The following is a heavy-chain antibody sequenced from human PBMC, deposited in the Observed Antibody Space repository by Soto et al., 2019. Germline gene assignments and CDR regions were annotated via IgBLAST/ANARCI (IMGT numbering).Heavy chain of an antibody. V-gene: IGHV5-10-1*01. J-gene: IGHJ6*02. CDR2: IDPSDSYT. CDR1: GYSFTSYW. D-gene: IGHD2-2*01. CDR3: ARQYCSSTSCYEYYYYGMDV. Sequence: PGESLKISCKGSGYSFTSYWISWVRQMPGKGLEWMGRIDPSDSYTNYSPSFQGHVTISADKSISTAYLQWSSLKASDTAMYYCARQYCSSTSCYEYYYYGMDVWGQGTTVTAP.